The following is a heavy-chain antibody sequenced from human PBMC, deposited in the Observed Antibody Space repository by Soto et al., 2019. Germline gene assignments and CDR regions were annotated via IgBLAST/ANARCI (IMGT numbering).Heavy chain of an antibody. D-gene: IGHD2-2*01. CDR2: ISGSGGST. CDR1: GFTFSSYA. CDR3: AKGLRRIVVVPAAYFDY. V-gene: IGHV3-23*01. Sequence: GGSLRLSCAASGFTFSSYAVSWVRQAPGKGLEWVSAISGSGGSTYYADSVKGRFTISRDNSKNTLYLQMNSLRAEDTAVYYCAKGLRRIVVVPAAYFDYWGQGTLVTVSS. J-gene: IGHJ4*02.